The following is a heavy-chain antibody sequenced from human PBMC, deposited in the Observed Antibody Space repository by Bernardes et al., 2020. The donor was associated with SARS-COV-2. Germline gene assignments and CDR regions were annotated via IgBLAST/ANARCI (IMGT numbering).Heavy chain of an antibody. CDR2: INHSGIT. V-gene: IGHV4-34*01. D-gene: IGHD6-13*01. CDR1: GGSFSGYY. Sequence: TLSLTCAVYGGSFSGYYWSWIRQPPGKGLEWIGEINHSGITNYNPSLKSRVTISVDTSKNQFSLKLSSVTAADTAVYYCARGYSSSWFSCDYWGQGTLVTVSS. J-gene: IGHJ4*02. CDR3: ARGYSSSWFSCDY.